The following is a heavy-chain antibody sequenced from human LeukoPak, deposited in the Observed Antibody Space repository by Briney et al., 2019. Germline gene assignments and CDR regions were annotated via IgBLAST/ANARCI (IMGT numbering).Heavy chain of an antibody. CDR1: GVSINGNY. J-gene: IGHJ5*02. CDR2: VSDTGDT. CDR3: ARVFRGVVTSNWFDP. D-gene: IGHD3-3*01. Sequence: SETLSLTCTVSGVSINGNYWTWIRQLPGKGLEWIGLVSDTGDTDYNPSLKSRLTISVDTSKSQLSLSLSSVTAADTALYYCARVFRGVVTSNWFDPWGQGTLVTVSS. V-gene: IGHV4-59*01.